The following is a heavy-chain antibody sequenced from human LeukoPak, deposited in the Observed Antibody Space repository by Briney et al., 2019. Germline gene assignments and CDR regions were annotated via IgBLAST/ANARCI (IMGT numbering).Heavy chain of an antibody. D-gene: IGHD6-19*01. Sequence: SETLSLTCTVSGGSISSYYWSWIRQPPGKGLEWIGYIYYSGSTNYNPSLKSRVTISVDTSKNQFSLKLSSVTAADTAVYYCARAAPYSSGWKHLNYWGQGTLVTVSS. CDR1: GGSISSYY. CDR2: IYYSGST. V-gene: IGHV4-59*01. CDR3: ARAAPYSSGWKHLNY. J-gene: IGHJ4*02.